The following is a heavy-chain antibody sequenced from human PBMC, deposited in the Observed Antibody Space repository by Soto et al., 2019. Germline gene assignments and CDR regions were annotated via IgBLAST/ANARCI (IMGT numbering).Heavy chain of an antibody. J-gene: IGHJ4*02. CDR2: IDPSDSQT. V-gene: IGHV5-10-1*01. Sequence: PGASLPISCKVSGYSFAGYWITWVRQKPGKGLEWMGRIDPSDSQTYYSPSFRGHVTISVTKSITTVFLQWSSLRASDTAMYYCARQIYDSDTGPNFQYYFDSWGQGTPVTSPQ. CDR1: GYSFAGYW. CDR3: ARQIYDSDTGPNFQYYFDS. D-gene: IGHD3-22*01.